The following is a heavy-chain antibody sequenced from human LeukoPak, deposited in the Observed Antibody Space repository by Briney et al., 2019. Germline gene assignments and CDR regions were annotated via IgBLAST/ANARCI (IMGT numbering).Heavy chain of an antibody. CDR2: ISSSGSTI. D-gene: IGHD3-22*01. Sequence: GGSLRLSCAASGFTFSTYEMNWVRQAPGKGLEWVSYISSSGSTIYYADSVKGRFTISRDNAKNSLYLQMNSLRAEDTAVYYCAGDNYDSSTPYYFDYWGQGTLVTVSS. CDR3: AGDNYDSSTPYYFDY. CDR1: GFTFSTYE. V-gene: IGHV3-48*03. J-gene: IGHJ4*02.